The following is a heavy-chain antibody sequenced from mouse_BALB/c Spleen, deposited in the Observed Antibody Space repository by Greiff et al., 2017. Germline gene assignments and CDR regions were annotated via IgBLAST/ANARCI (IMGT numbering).Heavy chain of an antibody. CDR1: GFTFSSFG. Sequence: EVQRVESGGGLVQPGGSRKLSCAASGFTFSSFGMHWVRQAPEKGLEWVAYISSGSSTIYYADTVKGRFTISRDNPKNTLFLQMTSLRSEDTAMYYCARDYGYAYWGQGTLVTVSA. CDR3: ARDYGYAY. V-gene: IGHV5-17*02. CDR2: ISSGSSTI. J-gene: IGHJ3*01. D-gene: IGHD1-2*01.